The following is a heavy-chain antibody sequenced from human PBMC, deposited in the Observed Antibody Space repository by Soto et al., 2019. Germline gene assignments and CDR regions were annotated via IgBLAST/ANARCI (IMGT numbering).Heavy chain of an antibody. V-gene: IGHV3-66*01. CDR3: SRGASIAGVPALDV. CDR2: IYSGGNT. Sequence: EVQLVESGGGLVQPGGSLRLSCAASGFTVSNNYMSWVRQAPGKGLEWVAVIYSGGNTYYADSVKGRFTISRDNSXNMLFRQMNILRVEGTAVYYWSRGASIAGVPALDVWGQGTTVTVSS. CDR1: GFTVSNNY. J-gene: IGHJ6*02. D-gene: IGHD2-2*01.